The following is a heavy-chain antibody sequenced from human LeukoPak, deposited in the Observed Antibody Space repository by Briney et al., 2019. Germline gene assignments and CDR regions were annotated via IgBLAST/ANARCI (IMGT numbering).Heavy chain of an antibody. J-gene: IGHJ4*02. CDR1: GYTFTGYY. CDR3: AREKEYYYDSSGYNFDY. Sequence: GASVKVSCKASGYTFTGYYMHWVRQAPGQGLEWMGWINPNSGGTNYAQKSQGRVTMTRDTSISTAYMELSRLRSDDTAVYYCAREKEYYYDSSGYNFDYWGQGTLVTVSS. V-gene: IGHV1-2*02. CDR2: INPNSGGT. D-gene: IGHD3-22*01.